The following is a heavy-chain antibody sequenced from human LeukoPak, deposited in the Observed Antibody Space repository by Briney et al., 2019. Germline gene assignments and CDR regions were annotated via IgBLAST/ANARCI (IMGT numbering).Heavy chain of an antibody. CDR1: GFTFSSYW. CDR2: INSDGSST. CDR3: ARVAAAAGRYYYYYYMDV. J-gene: IGHJ6*03. V-gene: IGHV3-74*01. D-gene: IGHD6-13*01. Sequence: PGGSLRLSCAAPGFTFSSYWMHWVRQAPGKGLVWVSRINSDGSSTSYADSVKGRFTISTDNAKNTLYLQMNSLRAEDTAVYYCARVAAAAGRYYYYYYMDVWGKGTTVTVSS.